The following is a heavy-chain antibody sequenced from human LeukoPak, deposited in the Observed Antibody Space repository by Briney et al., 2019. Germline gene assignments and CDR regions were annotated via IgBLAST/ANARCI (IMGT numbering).Heavy chain of an antibody. CDR3: ARGYCSGGSCYSIDY. CDR2: IYSDGRT. CDR1: GFTVTTNY. V-gene: IGHV3-66*01. Sequence: GGSLRLSCAASGFTVTTNYMNWVRQAPGKGLEWVSIIYSDGRTYYAGSVKSRFTISRDNSKNTLYLQMNSLRAEDTAVYYCARGYCSGGSCYSIDYWGQGTLVTVSS. D-gene: IGHD2-15*01. J-gene: IGHJ4*02.